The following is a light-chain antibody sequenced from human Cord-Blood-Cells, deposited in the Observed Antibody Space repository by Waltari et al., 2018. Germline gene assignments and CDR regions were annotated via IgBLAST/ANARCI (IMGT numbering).Light chain of an antibody. Sequence: SYELTQPPSVSVSPGQPASITFSGDKLGATYACWYQQKPGQSPVLVIYQDSKRPSGIPERFPGSNSGNTATLTISGTQAMDEADYYCQAWDSSYVFGTGTKVTVL. J-gene: IGLJ1*01. V-gene: IGLV3-1*01. CDR3: QAWDSSYV. CDR1: KLGATY. CDR2: QDS.